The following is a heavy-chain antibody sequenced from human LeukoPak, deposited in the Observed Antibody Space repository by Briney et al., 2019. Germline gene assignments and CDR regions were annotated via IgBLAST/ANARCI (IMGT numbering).Heavy chain of an antibody. Sequence: PGRSLRLSCAASGFTFDDYAMHWVRQAPGKGLEWVSGISWNSGSIGYADSVKGRFTISRDNAKNSLYLQMNSLRAEDTALYYCAKENSSSLYNWFDPWGQGPLVTVS. CDR3: AKENSSSLYNWFDP. CDR2: ISWNSGSI. J-gene: IGHJ5*02. D-gene: IGHD6-13*01. CDR1: GFTFDDYA. V-gene: IGHV3-9*01.